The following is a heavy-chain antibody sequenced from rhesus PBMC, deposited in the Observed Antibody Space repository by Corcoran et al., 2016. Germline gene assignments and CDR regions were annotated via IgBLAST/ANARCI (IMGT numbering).Heavy chain of an antibody. J-gene: IGHJ4*01. CDR1: GFTFSSYG. V-gene: IGHV3S5*01. CDR3: ANLAAAGLDY. D-gene: IGHD6-25*01. CDR2: YIINGGGST. Sequence: EVQLVESGGGLVQPGGSLRLSCAASGFTFSSYGMSWVRQAPGKGLDWVLYIINGGGSTYYADSVKCRFTITRDNSKNTLSLQMNSLRAEDSAVYYCANLAAAGLDYWGQGVLVTVSS.